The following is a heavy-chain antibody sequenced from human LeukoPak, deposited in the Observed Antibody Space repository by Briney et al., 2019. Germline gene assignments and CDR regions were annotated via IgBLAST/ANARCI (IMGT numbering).Heavy chain of an antibody. CDR1: GGSISGYY. CDR2: VYDNGNT. J-gene: IGHJ5*02. CDR3: ARDASQDFWSGSAFDP. D-gene: IGHD3-3*01. V-gene: IGHV4-59*01. Sequence: SESLSLTCTVSGGSISGYYWSCSRQPSGKGLEWIGYVYDNGNTNYNPSLKSRVTILVDTSKNQFSLKLSSVTAADTAVYYCARDASQDFWSGSAFDPWGQGTLVTVSS.